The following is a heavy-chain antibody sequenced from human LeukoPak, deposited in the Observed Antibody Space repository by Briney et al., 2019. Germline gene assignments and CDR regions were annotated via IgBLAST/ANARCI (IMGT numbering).Heavy chain of an antibody. CDR2: INQHGSEK. V-gene: IGHV3-7*01. J-gene: IGHJ3*02. CDR1: GFTFREYW. CDR3: ATSFGYSSSWPDAFDI. Sequence: PGGSLRLSCAASGFTFREYWMTWVRQAPGKGLEWVASINQHGSEKYYVDSVKGRFTISRDNDKNSLNLQMNSLRAEDTAVYYCATSFGYSSSWPDAFDIWGQGTMVTVSS. D-gene: IGHD6-13*01.